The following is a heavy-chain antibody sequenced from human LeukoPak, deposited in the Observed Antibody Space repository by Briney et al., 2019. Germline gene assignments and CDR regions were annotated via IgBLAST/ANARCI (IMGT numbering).Heavy chain of an antibody. V-gene: IGHV3-21*01. J-gene: IGHJ3*02. CDR2: ISSSSSYI. CDR3: ARDREGATFSAFDI. D-gene: IGHD1-26*01. CDR1: GFTFGSYS. Sequence: GGSLRLSCAASGFTFGSYSMNWVRQAPGKGLEWVSSISSSSSYIYYADSVKGRFTISRDNAKNSLYLQMNSLRAEDTAVYYCARDREGATFSAFDIWGQGTMVTVSS.